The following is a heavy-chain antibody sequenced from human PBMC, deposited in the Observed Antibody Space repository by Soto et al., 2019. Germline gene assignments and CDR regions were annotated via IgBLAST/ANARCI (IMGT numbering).Heavy chain of an antibody. CDR2: IYSSGVS. Sequence: IIPLPSTVSGGTIGDLFWSRIRKAPGKGLECIGYIYSSGVSKYNPSLMSRVTMSVDQSKNQFSLMMTSVPAADTAVYYCASLTTSVAGYMGYWGQGILVTVSS. CDR3: ASLTTSVAGYMGY. V-gene: IGHV4-59*11. D-gene: IGHD6-19*01. CDR1: GGTIGDLF. J-gene: IGHJ4*02.